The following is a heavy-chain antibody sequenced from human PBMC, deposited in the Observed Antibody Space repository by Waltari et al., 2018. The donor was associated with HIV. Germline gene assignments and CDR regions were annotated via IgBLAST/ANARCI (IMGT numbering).Heavy chain of an antibody. CDR2: INHSGST. D-gene: IGHD3-3*01. V-gene: IGHV4-34*01. CDR3: ARGTIQPVFDI. Sequence: QVQLQQWGAGLLKPSETLSLTCAVYGGSFGGYYWSWIRQPPGKGLEWIGEINHSGSTNYNPSLKSRVTISVDTSKNQFSLKLSSVTAADTAVYYCARGTIQPVFDIWGQGTMVTVSS. J-gene: IGHJ3*02. CDR1: GGSFGGYY.